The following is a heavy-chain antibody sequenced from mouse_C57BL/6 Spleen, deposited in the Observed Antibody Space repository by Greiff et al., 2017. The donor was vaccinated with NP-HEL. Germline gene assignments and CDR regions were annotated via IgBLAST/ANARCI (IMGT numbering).Heavy chain of an antibody. CDR2: IDPSDSYT. Sequence: QVQLQQPGAELVMPGASVKLSCKASGYTFTSYWMHWVKQRPGQGLEWIGEIDPSDSYTNYNQKFKGKSTLTVDKSSSTAYMQLSSLTSEDSAVYYCARSRVGRSYAMDYWGQRTSVTVSS. CDR1: GYTFTSYW. D-gene: IGHD4-1*01. V-gene: IGHV1-69*01. CDR3: ARSRVGRSYAMDY. J-gene: IGHJ4*01.